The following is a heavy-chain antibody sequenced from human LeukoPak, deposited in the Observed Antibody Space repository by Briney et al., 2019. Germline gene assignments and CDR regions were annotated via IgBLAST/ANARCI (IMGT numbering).Heavy chain of an antibody. CDR3: ANFWSSIAAAGLPRIGYFQH. D-gene: IGHD6-13*01. Sequence: PSETLPLTCAVYGGSFSGYYWSWIRQPPGKGLEWIGEINHSGSTNYNPSLKSRVTISVDTSKNQFSLKLSSVTAADTAVYYCANFWSSIAAAGLPRIGYFQHWGQGTLVTVSS. J-gene: IGHJ1*01. V-gene: IGHV4-34*01. CDR2: INHSGST. CDR1: GGSFSGYY.